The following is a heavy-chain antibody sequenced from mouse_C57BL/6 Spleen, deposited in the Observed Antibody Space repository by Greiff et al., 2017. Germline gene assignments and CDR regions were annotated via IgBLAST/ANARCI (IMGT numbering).Heavy chain of an antibody. V-gene: IGHV14-4*01. Sequence: EVKLMESGAELVRPGASVKLSCTASGFNIKDDYMHWVKQRPEQGLEWIGWIDPENGDTEYASKFQGKATITADTSSNTAYLQLSSLTSEDTAVYYCTTFSSGYVGFAYWGQGTLVTVSA. J-gene: IGHJ3*01. CDR3: TTFSSGYVGFAY. CDR1: GFNIKDDY. CDR2: IDPENGDT. D-gene: IGHD3-2*02.